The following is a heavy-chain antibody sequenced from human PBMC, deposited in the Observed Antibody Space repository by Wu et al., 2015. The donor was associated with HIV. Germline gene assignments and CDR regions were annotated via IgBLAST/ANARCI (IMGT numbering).Heavy chain of an antibody. CDR3: ATIVLTYSRWGGGVWFDP. Sequence: QVQLVQSGAEVKKPGASVKVSCKVSGYTLTELSMHWVRQAPGKGLEWMGGFDPEDGETIYAQKFQGRVTMTEDTSTDTAYMELSSLRSEDTAVYYCATIVLTYSRWGGGVWFDPWGQGPWSPVSS. CDR2: FDPEDGET. CDR1: GYTLTELS. J-gene: IGHJ5*02. D-gene: IGHD6-13*01. V-gene: IGHV1-24*01.